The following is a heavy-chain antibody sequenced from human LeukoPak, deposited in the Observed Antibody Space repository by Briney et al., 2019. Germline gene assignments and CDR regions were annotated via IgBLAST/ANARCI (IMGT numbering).Heavy chain of an antibody. CDR3: AGGGGVTYYDSTGYLWYFDY. J-gene: IGHJ4*02. CDR1: GGSISSHY. CDR2: IYYSGST. V-gene: IGHV4-59*11. D-gene: IGHD3-22*01. Sequence: PSATLSLTCTVSGGSISSHYWSWIRQPPGKGLEWIGYIYYSGSTKFNPSLKSRVTISVDTSKNQFSLKLSSVTAADTAVYYCAGGGGVTYYDSTGYLWYFDYWGQGTLVTVSS.